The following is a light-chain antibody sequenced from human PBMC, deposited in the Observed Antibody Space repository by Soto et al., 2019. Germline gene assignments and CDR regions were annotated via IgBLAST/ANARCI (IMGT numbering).Light chain of an antibody. V-gene: IGLV1-40*01. Sequence: QSVLTQPPSVPGAPGQRVTISCTGSSSNIGAGYDVHWYQQLPGTAPKLLIYGNSNRPSGVPDRFSGSKSVTSASLAITGLQAEDEADYYCQSYDSSLNGVIFGGGTKLTVL. CDR2: GNS. CDR1: SSNIGAGYD. J-gene: IGLJ2*01. CDR3: QSYDSSLNGVI.